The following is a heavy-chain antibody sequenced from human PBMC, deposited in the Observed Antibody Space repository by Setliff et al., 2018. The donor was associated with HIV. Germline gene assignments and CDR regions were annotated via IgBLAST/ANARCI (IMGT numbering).Heavy chain of an antibody. Sequence: ASVKVSCKASGYTFSSYDINWVRQATGQGLEWMGWMNPNSGNTGYAQKFQGRVTMTTDTSTSTAYMDLRSLRSDDTAVYYCAKCSEMLGTPATSSGYYCGWFDPWGQGTLVTVSS. CDR2: MNPNSGNT. D-gene: IGHD3-22*01. CDR3: AKCSEMLGTPATSSGYYCGWFDP. CDR1: GYTFSSYD. J-gene: IGHJ5*02. V-gene: IGHV1-8*02.